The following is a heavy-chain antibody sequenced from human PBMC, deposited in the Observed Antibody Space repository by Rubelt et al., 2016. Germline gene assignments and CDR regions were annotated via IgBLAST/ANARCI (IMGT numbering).Heavy chain of an antibody. CDR3: ARDHSSGWYLEGFFDY. CDR1: GGSISSSSYY. D-gene: IGHD6-19*01. CDR2: FYYSGST. J-gene: IGHJ4*02. V-gene: IGHV4-39*07. Sequence: QLQLQESGPGLVKPSETLSLTCTVSGGSISSSSYYWGWIRQPPGKGLEWIGSFYYSGSTYYNPSLKSRVTISVDTSKNQFSLKLSSVTAADTAVYYCARDHSSGWYLEGFFDYWGQGTLVTVSS.